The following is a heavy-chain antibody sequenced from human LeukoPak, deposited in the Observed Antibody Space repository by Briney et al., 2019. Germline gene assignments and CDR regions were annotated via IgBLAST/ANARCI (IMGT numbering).Heavy chain of an antibody. Sequence: PGRSLRLSCAASGFTLSSYGMHWVRQAPGKGLEWVAVIWYDGSNKYYADSVKGRFTISRDNSKSTLYLQMNSLRAEDTAVYYCARGSGNYYVRFDYWGQGTLVTVSS. V-gene: IGHV3-33*01. CDR2: IWYDGSNK. CDR1: GFTLSSYG. D-gene: IGHD1-26*01. CDR3: ARGSGNYYVRFDY. J-gene: IGHJ4*02.